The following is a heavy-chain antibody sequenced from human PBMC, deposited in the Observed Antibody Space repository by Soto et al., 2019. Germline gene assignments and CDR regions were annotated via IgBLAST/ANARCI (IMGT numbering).Heavy chain of an antibody. CDR2: ISYDGSNK. J-gene: IGHJ6*02. CDR3: ARDPGTTVTTRSLLPVLKNTPASYGMDF. V-gene: IGHV3-30-3*01. D-gene: IGHD4-17*01. Sequence: SLRLSCAASGFTFSSYAMHWVRQAPGKGLERVAVISYDGSNKYYADSVKGRFTISRDNSKNTLYLQMNSLRAEDTAVYYCARDPGTTVTTRSLLPVLKNTPASYGMDFPGPATSRTLSS. CDR1: GFTFSSYA.